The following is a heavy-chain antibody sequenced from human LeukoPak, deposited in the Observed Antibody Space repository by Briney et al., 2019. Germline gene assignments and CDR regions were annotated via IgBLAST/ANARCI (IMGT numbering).Heavy chain of an antibody. CDR2: IYYSGST. CDR3: AKDLKGFTGRYCSGGSCYPTPEWFDP. J-gene: IGHJ5*02. V-gene: IGHV4-31*03. D-gene: IGHD2-15*01. CDR1: GGSIRSGGYY. Sequence: PSETLSLTCTVSGGSIRSGGYYWSWIRQHPGKGLEWIGNIYYSGSTSYNPSLKSRVTISVDTSKNQFSLKLNSVTAADTAVYYCAKDLKGFTGRYCSGGSCYPTPEWFDPWGQGTLVTVSS.